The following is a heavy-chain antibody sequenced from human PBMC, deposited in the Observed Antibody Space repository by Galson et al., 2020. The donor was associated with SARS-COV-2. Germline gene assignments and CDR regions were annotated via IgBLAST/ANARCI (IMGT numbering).Heavy chain of an antibody. V-gene: IGHV4-31*03. CDR3: AREGGDYSAGRHYGMDV. CDR1: GGSISSGGYY. D-gene: IGHD4-4*01. CDR2: IYYSGST. J-gene: IGHJ6*02. Sequence: SETLSLTCTVSGGSISSGGYYWSWIRQHPGKGLEWIGYIYYSGSTYYNPSLKSRVTISVDTSKNQFSLKLSSVTAADTAVYYCAREGGDYSAGRHYGMDVWGQGTTVTVSS.